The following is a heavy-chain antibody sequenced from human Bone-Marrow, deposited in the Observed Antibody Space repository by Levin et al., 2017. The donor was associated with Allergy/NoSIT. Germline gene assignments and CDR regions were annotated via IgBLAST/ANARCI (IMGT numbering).Heavy chain of an antibody. V-gene: IGHV7-4-1*02. CDR3: ATGFTGYCSGGSCSFDY. D-gene: IGHD2-15*01. J-gene: IGHJ4*02. Sequence: GESLKISCKASGYTFTSYPMNWVRQAPGQGLEWMGSINTNTGNPAYAQGFTGRFVFSFDTSVSTAYLQISSLKAEDTAVYFCATGFTGYCSGGSCSFDYWGQGTLVTVSS. CDR2: INTNTGNP. CDR1: GYTFTSYP.